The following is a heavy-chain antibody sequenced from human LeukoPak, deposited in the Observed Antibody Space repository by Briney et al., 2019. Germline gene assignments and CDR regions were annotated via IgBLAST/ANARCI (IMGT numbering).Heavy chain of an antibody. CDR3: ARHLKLRRYFDWHKSRTYYFDY. J-gene: IGHJ4*02. CDR1: GGSFSGYY. Sequence: SETLSLTCAIYGGSFSGYYWSWIRQPPGKGLEWIGEINHSGSTNYNPSLKSRVTISVDTSKNQFSLKLSSVTAADTAVYYCARHLKLRRYFDWHKSRTYYFDYWGQGTLVTVSS. CDR2: INHSGST. V-gene: IGHV4-34*01. D-gene: IGHD3-9*01.